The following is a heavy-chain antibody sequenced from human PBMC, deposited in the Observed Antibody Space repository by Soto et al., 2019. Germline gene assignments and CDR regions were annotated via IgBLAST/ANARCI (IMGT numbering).Heavy chain of an antibody. J-gene: IGHJ4*02. Sequence: EVHLVESGGGLVKPGESLRLYCAASGFTLSQAWMHSVRQAPGKGLERVGRIKRSTDGGTTDFAAPVKGRVSITRDHSTNTLYLQMYSLKIENTAVYYCLPDTARGQGTLVTVSS. CDR1: GFTLSQAW. V-gene: IGHV3-15*07. CDR3: LPDTA. CDR2: IKRSTDGGTT.